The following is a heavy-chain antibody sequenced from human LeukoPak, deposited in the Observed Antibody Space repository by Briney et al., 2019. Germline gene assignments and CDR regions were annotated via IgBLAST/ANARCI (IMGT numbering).Heavy chain of an antibody. D-gene: IGHD6-19*01. Sequence: GGSLRPSCAASGFTVSSNYMSWVRQAPGKGLEWVSVIYSGGSTYYADSVKGRFTISRDNSKNTLYLQMNSLRAEDTAVYYCARESSGWVDYWGQGTLVTVSS. CDR1: GFTVSSNY. J-gene: IGHJ4*02. CDR2: IYSGGST. V-gene: IGHV3-66*01. CDR3: ARESSGWVDY.